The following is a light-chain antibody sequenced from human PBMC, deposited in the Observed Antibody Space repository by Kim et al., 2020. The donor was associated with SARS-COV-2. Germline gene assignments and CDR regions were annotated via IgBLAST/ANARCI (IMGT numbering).Light chain of an antibody. CDR2: LEGSGSY. Sequence: SVKLTCTLSIGHSSYIIAWHQQQPGKAPRYLMKLEGSGSYNKGSGVPDRFSGSSSGADRYLTISSRQSEDEADYYCETWDSNTRVFGGGTQLTVL. CDR1: IGHSSYI. J-gene: IGLJ3*02. CDR3: ETWDSNTRV. V-gene: IGLV4-60*03.